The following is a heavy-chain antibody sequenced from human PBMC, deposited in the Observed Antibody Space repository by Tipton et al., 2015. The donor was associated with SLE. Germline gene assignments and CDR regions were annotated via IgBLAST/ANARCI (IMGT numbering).Heavy chain of an antibody. D-gene: IGHD6-19*01. CDR3: ARVTGHSSGWYGWVDS. CDR1: GGSINSDTYY. Sequence: TLSLTCTVSGGSINSDTYYWGWIRQPPGKGLEWIGNTYYGDTAYYNPSLKSRVTISVDTSKNQFSLKLNFVTAADTAVFYCARVTGHSSGWYGWVDSWGQGTLVTVSS. J-gene: IGHJ4*02. CDR2: TYYGDTA. V-gene: IGHV4-39*07.